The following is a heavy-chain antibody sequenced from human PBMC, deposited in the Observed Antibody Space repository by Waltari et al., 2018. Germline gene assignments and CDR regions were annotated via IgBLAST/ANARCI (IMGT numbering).Heavy chain of an antibody. Sequence: EVQLVESGGGLVQPGGSLRLSCAASGFTFTRCLTTWVRPAPGKGLEWVANIKQDGSVKYYVDSVRGRFTISRDNAKNSLYLQMNILRAEDTAVYYCARDSGYSGYNSYSFDYWGQGTLVTVSS. J-gene: IGHJ4*02. CDR2: IKQDGSVK. CDR1: GFTFTRCL. V-gene: IGHV3-7*01. D-gene: IGHD5-12*01. CDR3: ARDSGYSGYNSYSFDY.